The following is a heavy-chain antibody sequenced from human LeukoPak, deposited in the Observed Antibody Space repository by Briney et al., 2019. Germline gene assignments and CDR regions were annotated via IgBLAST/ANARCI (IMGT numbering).Heavy chain of an antibody. CDR1: GFTFSSYA. D-gene: IGHD3-10*01. CDR3: AKSRGTPLYYFDY. J-gene: IGHJ4*02. V-gene: IGHV3-23*01. CDR2: ISGSGSIT. Sequence: GGSLRLSCAASGFTFSSYAMSWVRQTPGKGLEWVSSISGSGSITHYADSVKGRFTISRDSSKNTLNLQLNNLRAEDTAIYYCAKSRGTPLYYFDYWGQGTLVTVSS.